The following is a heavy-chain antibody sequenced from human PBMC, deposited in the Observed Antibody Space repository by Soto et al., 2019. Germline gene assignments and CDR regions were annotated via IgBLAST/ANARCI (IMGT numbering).Heavy chain of an antibody. Sequence: QVQLQESGPGLVKPSQTLSLTCTVSGGSISSGGYYWSWLRQHTGKGLEWIGYIYYSGSTYYNPSLKSRVTISVDTSKNQFSLKLSSVTAADTAVYYCARVDTILGGAFDIWVQGTMVTVSS. V-gene: IGHV4-31*03. D-gene: IGHD3-9*01. CDR3: ARVDTILGGAFDI. J-gene: IGHJ3*02. CDR1: GGSISSGGYY. CDR2: IYYSGST.